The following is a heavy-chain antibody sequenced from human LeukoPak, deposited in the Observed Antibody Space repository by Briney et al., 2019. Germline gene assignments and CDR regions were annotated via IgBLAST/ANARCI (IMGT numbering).Heavy chain of an antibody. J-gene: IGHJ4*02. CDR2: INHSGST. D-gene: IGHD6-19*01. V-gene: IGHV4-34*01. CDR1: GGSFSGYY. CDR3: ARGRSLSSGCYGY. Sequence: SETLSLTCAVYGGSFSGYYWSWIRQPPGKGLEWIGEINHSGSTNYNPSLKSRVTISVDTSKNQFSLKRSSVTAADTAVNYCARGRSLSSGCYGYWGQGTLVTVSS.